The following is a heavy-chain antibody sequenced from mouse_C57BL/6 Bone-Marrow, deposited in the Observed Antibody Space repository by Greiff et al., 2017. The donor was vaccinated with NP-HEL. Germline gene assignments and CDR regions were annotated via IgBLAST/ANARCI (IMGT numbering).Heavy chain of an antibody. CDR1: GFSFNTYA. J-gene: IGHJ1*03. V-gene: IGHV10-1*01. D-gene: IGHD1-1*01. Sequence: EVQVVESGGGLVQPKGSLKLSCAASGFSFNTYAMNWVRQAPGKGLEWVARIRSKSNNYATYYADSVKDRFTISRDDSESMLYLQMNNLKTEDTAMYYCVRHDYYGSNYWYFDVWGTGTTVTVSS. CDR3: VRHDYYGSNYWYFDV. CDR2: IRSKSNNYAT.